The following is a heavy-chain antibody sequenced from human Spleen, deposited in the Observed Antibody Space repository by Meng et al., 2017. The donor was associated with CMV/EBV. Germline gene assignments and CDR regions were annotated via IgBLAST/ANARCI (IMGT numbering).Heavy chain of an antibody. CDR2: IKQDGSEK. CDR1: AFTFNTYW. V-gene: IGHV3-7*01. D-gene: IGHD6-13*01. Sequence: GESLKISCTASAFTFNTYWMHWVRQGPGKGLEWVANIKQDGSEKYHVDSVKGRFTISRDNAKNSLYLQMNSLRAEDTAVYYCARDRWPPGYYYDMDVWGQGTTVTVSS. J-gene: IGHJ6*02. CDR3: ARDRWPPGYYYDMDV.